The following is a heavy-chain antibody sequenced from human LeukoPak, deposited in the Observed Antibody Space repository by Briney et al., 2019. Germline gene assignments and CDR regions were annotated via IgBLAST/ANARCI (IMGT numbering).Heavy chain of an antibody. CDR2: ISDSGGST. CDR3: AKDDIAVAGTLYSLDY. J-gene: IGHJ4*02. D-gene: IGHD6-19*01. CDR1: GFTFSNYA. Sequence: GGSLRLSCAASGFTFSNYAMSWLRQAPGKGLEWVSSISDSGGSTYYADSVKGRFTISRDNSKNTLYLQMNSLRAEDTAVYYCAKDDIAVAGTLYSLDYWGQGTLVTVSS. V-gene: IGHV3-23*01.